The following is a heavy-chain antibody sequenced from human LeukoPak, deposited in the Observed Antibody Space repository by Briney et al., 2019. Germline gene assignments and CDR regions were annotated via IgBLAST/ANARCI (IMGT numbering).Heavy chain of an antibody. Sequence: SETLSLTCAVSGGSINNYFWSWIRQPPGKGLEWIGYISYSGSTNYNPSLKSRVTISVDTSKNQFSLKLNSVTTADTAVYYRARDNYGGVTKFDPWGQGALVTVSS. CDR3: ARDNYGGVTKFDP. J-gene: IGHJ5*02. CDR1: GGSINNYF. CDR2: ISYSGST. D-gene: IGHD3-16*01. V-gene: IGHV4-59*01.